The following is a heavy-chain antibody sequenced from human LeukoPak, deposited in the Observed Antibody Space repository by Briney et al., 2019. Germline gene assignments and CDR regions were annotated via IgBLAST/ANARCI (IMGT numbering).Heavy chain of an antibody. CDR2: ISYDGSNK. J-gene: IGHJ4*02. CDR1: GFTFSSYA. Sequence: GRSLRLSCAASGFTFSSYAMHWVRQAPGKGLEWVAVISYDGSNKYYADSVKGRFTISRDNSKNTLYLQMNSLRAEDTAVYYCAKTPVDFWSGFYTHFDYWGQGTLVTVSS. V-gene: IGHV3-30-3*02. CDR3: AKTPVDFWSGFYTHFDY. D-gene: IGHD3-3*01.